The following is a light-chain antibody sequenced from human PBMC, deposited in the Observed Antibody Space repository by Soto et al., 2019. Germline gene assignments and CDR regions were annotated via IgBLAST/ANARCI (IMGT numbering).Light chain of an antibody. Sequence: AIQLTQSPSSLSASVGDRVTISCRASQDVRGALAWYQQKPGTAPKILIYDVSVLESGVPTRFSGSVFGTVFTLTITSLQPVDFATYYCQQFNSYPITFGQGTRLEIK. CDR3: QQFNSYPIT. V-gene: IGKV1-13*02. CDR2: DVS. CDR1: QDVRGA. J-gene: IGKJ5*01.